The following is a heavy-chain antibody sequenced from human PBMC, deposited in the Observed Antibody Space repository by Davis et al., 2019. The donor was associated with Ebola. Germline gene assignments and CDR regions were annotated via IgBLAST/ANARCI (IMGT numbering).Heavy chain of an antibody. CDR2: FDPEDNEI. Sequence: ASVKVSCKVSGYILTELSIQWVRQARGQGLEWMGNFDPEDNEIIYEHKFEGRVTMTEDTSTHTAYMELSSLRSDDEAVYYCAAGWGRGGFDVLGQGTMVTVS. D-gene: IGHD3-10*01. J-gene: IGHJ3*01. CDR1: GYILTELS. CDR3: AAGWGRGGFDV. V-gene: IGHV1-24*01.